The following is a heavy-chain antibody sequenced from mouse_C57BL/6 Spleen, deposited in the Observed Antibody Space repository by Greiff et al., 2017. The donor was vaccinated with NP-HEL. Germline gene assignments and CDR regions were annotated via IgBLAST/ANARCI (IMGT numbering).Heavy chain of an antibody. J-gene: IGHJ4*01. Sequence: EVQLQQSGPGLVKPSQSLSLTCSVTGYSITSGYYWNWIRQFPGNKLEWMGYISYDGSNNYNPSLKNRISITRDTSKNQFFLKLNSVTTEDTATYYCARARTVGYYAMDYWGQGTSVTVSS. V-gene: IGHV3-6*01. CDR1: GYSITSGYY. CDR3: ARARTVGYYAMDY. CDR2: ISYDGSN. D-gene: IGHD1-1*01.